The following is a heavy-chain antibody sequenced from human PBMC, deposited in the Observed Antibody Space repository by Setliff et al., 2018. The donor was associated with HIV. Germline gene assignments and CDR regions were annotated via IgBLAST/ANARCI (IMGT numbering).Heavy chain of an antibody. V-gene: IGHV3-48*03. CDR2: ISSSGSTV. CDR3: AILDVDTTMVIYYGMDV. D-gene: IGHD5-18*01. J-gene: IGHJ6*02. Sequence: GGSLRLSCAASGFTFSSYEMNWVRQAPEKGLEWVSYISSSGSTVYYADSAKGRFTISRDNAKNSLYLQMNSLRAEDTAVYYCAILDVDTTMVIYYGMDVWGQGTTVTVSS. CDR1: GFTFSSYE.